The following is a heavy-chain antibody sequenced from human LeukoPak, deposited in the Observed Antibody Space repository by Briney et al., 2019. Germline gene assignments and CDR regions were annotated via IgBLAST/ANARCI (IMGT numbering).Heavy chain of an antibody. J-gene: IGHJ4*02. CDR3: ARATIGWRYYFDY. V-gene: IGHV1-2*02. CDR2: INPNSGGT. D-gene: IGHD6-19*01. CDR1: GYTLTELS. Sequence: GASVKVSCKVSGYTLTELSMHWVRQAPGQGLEWMGWINPNSGGTNYAQKFQGRVTMTRDTSISTAYMELSRLRSDDTAVYYCARATIGWRYYFDYWGQGTLVTVSS.